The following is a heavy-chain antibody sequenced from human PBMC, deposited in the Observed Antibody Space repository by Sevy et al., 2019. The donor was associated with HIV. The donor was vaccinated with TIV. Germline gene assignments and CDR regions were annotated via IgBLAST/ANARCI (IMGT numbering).Heavy chain of an antibody. CDR1: GFTFSSYA. Sequence: GGSLRLSCAASGFTFSSYAMSWVRQAPGKGLEWVSAISGSGGSTYYADSVKGRFTISRANSKNTRYLQRNSLRAEGRAVYYCAKDPPAWDGSGYYVSWGQGTLVTVSS. CDR3: AKDPPAWDGSGYYVS. J-gene: IGHJ4*02. D-gene: IGHD3-22*01. V-gene: IGHV3-23*01. CDR2: ISGSGGST.